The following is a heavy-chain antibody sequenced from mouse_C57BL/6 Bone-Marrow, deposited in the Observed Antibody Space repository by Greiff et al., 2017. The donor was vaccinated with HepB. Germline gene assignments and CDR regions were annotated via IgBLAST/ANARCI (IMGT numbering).Heavy chain of an antibody. CDR3: ARRATTVVATDYAMDY. Sequence: VQLQQPGAELVRPGSSVKLSCKASGYTFTSYWMDWVKQRPGQGLEWIGNIYPSDSETHYNQKFNDKATLTVDKSSSTAYMQLSSLTSEDSAVYYCARRATTVVATDYAMDYWGQGTSVTVSS. CDR1: GYTFTSYW. CDR2: IYPSDSET. J-gene: IGHJ4*01. D-gene: IGHD1-1*01. V-gene: IGHV1-61*01.